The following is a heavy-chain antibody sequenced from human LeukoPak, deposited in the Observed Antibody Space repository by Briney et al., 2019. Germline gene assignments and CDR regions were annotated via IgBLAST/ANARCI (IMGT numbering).Heavy chain of an antibody. CDR3: AREALAGQNWFDP. V-gene: IGHV1-46*01. J-gene: IGHJ5*02. CDR2: INPSGGST. D-gene: IGHD2-15*01. Sequence: ASVKVSCKASGYTFTSYYMHWVRQAPGQGLEWMGIINPSGGSTNYAQKFQGRVTITTDESTSTAYMELSSLRSEDTAVYYCAREALAGQNWFDPWGQGTLVTVSS. CDR1: GYTFTSYY.